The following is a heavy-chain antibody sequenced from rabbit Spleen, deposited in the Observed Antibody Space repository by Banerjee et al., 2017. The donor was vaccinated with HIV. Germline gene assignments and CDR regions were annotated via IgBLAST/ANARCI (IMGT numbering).Heavy chain of an antibody. J-gene: IGHJ6*01. CDR2: INTATGKA. V-gene: IGHV1S45*01. CDR1: GFTLSSYYM. D-gene: IGHD4-1*01. Sequence: QEQLEESGGDLVQPGGSLKLSCKASGFTLSSYYMNWVRQAPGKGLQWIACINTATGKAVYASWAKGRFTISKTSSTTVTLQMTSLTAADTATYFCARDLAGVIGWNFSLWGPGTLVTVS. CDR3: ARDLAGVIGWNFSL.